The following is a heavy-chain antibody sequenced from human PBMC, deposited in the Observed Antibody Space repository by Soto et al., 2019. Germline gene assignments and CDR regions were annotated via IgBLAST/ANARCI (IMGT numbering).Heavy chain of an antibody. CDR2: ISSNGGST. CDR1: GFTFSSYA. D-gene: IGHD3-3*01. V-gene: IGHV3-64D*08. Sequence: PGGSLRLSCSASGFTFSSYAMHWVRQAPGKGLEYVSAISSNGGSTYYADSVKGRFTISRDNSKNTLYLQMSSLRAEDTAVYYCVKDPENYGQVLRFLEWSDGMDVWGQGTTVTVSS. J-gene: IGHJ6*02. CDR3: VKDPENYGQVLRFLEWSDGMDV.